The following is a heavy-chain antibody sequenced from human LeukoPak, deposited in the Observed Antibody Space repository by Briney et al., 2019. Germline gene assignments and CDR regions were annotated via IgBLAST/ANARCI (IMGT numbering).Heavy chain of an antibody. CDR2: IYYSGST. V-gene: IGHV4-59*01. CDR1: GGSISSYY. Sequence: PSETLSLTCTVSGGSISSYYWSWIRQPPGKGLEWIGYIYYSGSTNYNPSLKSRVTISVDTSKNQFSLKLSSVTAADTAVYYCARGGSVAGTPDYYYYMDVWGKGTTVTVPS. CDR3: ARGGSVAGTPDYYYYMDV. J-gene: IGHJ6*03. D-gene: IGHD6-19*01.